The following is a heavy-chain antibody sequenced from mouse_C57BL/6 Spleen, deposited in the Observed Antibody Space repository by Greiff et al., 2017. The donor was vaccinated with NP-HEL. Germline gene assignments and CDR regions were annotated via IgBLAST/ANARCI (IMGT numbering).Heavy chain of an antibody. CDR2: ISSGGDYI. V-gene: IGHV5-9-1*02. CDR1: GFTFSSYA. Sequence: DVKLQESGEGLVKPGGSLKLSCAASGFTFSSYAMSWVRQTPEKRLEWVAYISSGGDYIYYADTVKGRFTISRDNARNTLYLQMSSLKSEDTAMYYCTTIYYDYDDAMDYWGQGTSVTVSS. CDR3: TTIYYDYDDAMDY. D-gene: IGHD2-4*01. J-gene: IGHJ4*01.